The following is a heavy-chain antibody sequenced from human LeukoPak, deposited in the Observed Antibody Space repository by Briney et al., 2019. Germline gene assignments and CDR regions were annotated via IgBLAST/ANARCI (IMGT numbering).Heavy chain of an antibody. Sequence: PGGSLRLSCAASGFTFSSYAMHWVRQTPGKGLEWVAVISYDGRKAYYAVSVMGRFTISRDNSKTTLYLQMNSLRAEDTAVYYCARDSHPELRRVSSYYYGVDVWGQGTTVIVSS. CDR1: GFTFSSYA. CDR2: ISYDGRKA. D-gene: IGHD1-26*01. V-gene: IGHV3-30*04. J-gene: IGHJ6*02. CDR3: ARDSHPELRRVSSYYYGVDV.